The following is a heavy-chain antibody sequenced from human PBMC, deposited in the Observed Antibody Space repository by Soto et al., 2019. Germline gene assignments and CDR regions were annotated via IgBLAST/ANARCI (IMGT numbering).Heavy chain of an antibody. D-gene: IGHD3-3*01. J-gene: IGHJ4*02. V-gene: IGHV4-59*01. Sequence: PSETLSLTCTVSGGSISSYYWSLIRQPPGKGLEWIGYIYYSGSTNYNPSLKSRVTISVDTSKNQFSLKLSSVTAADTAVYYCARTPNYDFWSGYPVLFDYWGQGTLVTVSS. CDR1: GGSISSYY. CDR3: ARTPNYDFWSGYPVLFDY. CDR2: IYYSGST.